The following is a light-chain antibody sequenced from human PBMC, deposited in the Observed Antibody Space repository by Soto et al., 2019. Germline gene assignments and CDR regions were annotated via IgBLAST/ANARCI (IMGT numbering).Light chain of an antibody. CDR3: QVRDVWPS. CDR1: QSVSTS. Sequence: IVLTQSPVTLAVSPGERAVLSCRASQSVSTSLAWYQHKPGQAPRLFIYDASKRAPGIPARFSGSGSGTDFTLTISSLEPEDFAVYYCQVRDVWPSFGQGTRWISN. CDR2: DAS. V-gene: IGKV3-11*01. J-gene: IGKJ1*01.